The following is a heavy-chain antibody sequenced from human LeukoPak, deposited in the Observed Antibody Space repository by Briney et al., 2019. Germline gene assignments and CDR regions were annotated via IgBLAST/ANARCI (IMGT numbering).Heavy chain of an antibody. Sequence: GGSLRLSCAASGFTFSSYHKHWVRQAPGKGLEWVSAIGTAGDTFYPGSVKGRFAISRENAKLPLYLQMNSLRAGDTAVYYCARAGGYYYYYYMDVWGKGTTVTVSS. CDR3: ARAGGYYYYYYMDV. CDR2: IGTAGDT. J-gene: IGHJ6*03. CDR1: GFTFSSYH. V-gene: IGHV3-13*01.